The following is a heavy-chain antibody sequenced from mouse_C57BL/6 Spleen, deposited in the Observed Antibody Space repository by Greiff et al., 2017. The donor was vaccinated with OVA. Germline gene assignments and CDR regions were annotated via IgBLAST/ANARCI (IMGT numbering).Heavy chain of an antibody. J-gene: IGHJ3*01. V-gene: IGHV1-18*01. CDR3: ARSGPYGNYGAY. CDR1: GYTFTDYN. D-gene: IGHD2-1*01. Sequence: VQLQQSGPELVKPGASVKIPCKASGYTFTDYNMDWVKQSHGKSLEWIGDINPNNGGTIYNQKFKGKATLTVDKSSSTAYMELHSLTSEDTAVYYCARSGPYGNYGAYWGQGTLVTVSA. CDR2: INPNNGGT.